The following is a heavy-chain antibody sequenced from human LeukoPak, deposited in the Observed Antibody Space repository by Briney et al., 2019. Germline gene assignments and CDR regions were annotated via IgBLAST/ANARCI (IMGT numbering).Heavy chain of an antibody. CDR1: GYSFTSYW. CDR2: IYPGDSDT. J-gene: IGHJ5*02. CDR3: ARRNPRGYDPEWFDP. D-gene: IGHD5-12*01. Sequence: GGSLKISCKDSGYSFTSYWIGWVRQMPGKGLEWMGIIYPGDSDTRYSPSFQGQVTISADKSISTAYLQWSSLKASDTAMYYCARRNPRGYDPEWFDPWGQGTLVTVSS. V-gene: IGHV5-51*01.